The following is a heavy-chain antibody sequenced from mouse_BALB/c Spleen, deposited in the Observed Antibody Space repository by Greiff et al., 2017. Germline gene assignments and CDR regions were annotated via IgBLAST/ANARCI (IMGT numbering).Heavy chain of an antibody. CDR1: GYSITSGYY. Sequence: EVKLVESGPGLVKPSQSLSLTCSVTGYSITSGYYWNWIRQFPGNKLEWMGYISYDGSNNYNPSLKNRISITRDTSKNQFFLKLNSVTTEDTATYYCASAVETLWYFDVWGAGTTVTVSS. D-gene: IGHD1-1*01. CDR2: ISYDGSN. CDR3: ASAVETLWYFDV. V-gene: IGHV3-6*02. J-gene: IGHJ1*01.